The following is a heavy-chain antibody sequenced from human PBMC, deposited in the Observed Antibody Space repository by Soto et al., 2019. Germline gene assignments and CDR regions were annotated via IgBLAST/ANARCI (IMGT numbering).Heavy chain of an antibody. CDR1: GGSISIDN. V-gene: IGHV4-59*08. D-gene: IGHD3-3*01. CDR2: IYYSGST. CDR3: ARHRPDYDCWSGSPSGGPIYMDV. Sequence: PWETLSLTCTVSGGSISIDNWSWIRQPPGKGLEWIGYIYYSGSTNYNPSLKSRVTISVDTSKNQFSLKLSSVTAADTAVYYCARHRPDYDCWSGSPSGGPIYMDVWGKGTTVTVSS. J-gene: IGHJ6*03.